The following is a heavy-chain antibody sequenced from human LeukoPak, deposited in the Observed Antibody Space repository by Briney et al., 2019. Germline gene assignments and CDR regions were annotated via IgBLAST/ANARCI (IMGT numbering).Heavy chain of an antibody. V-gene: IGHV3-23*01. CDR1: GLTFGDYA. D-gene: IGHD4-11*01. Sequence: GGSLRLSCTVSGLTFGDYAMSWVRQAPGKGLEWVSHIIASAGSTDYADSVKGRFTVSRDNSKNTLYLQMTSLRAEDTAVYYCAKSAPSKYWGQGTLVTVSS. J-gene: IGHJ4*02. CDR2: IIASAGST. CDR3: AKSAPSKY.